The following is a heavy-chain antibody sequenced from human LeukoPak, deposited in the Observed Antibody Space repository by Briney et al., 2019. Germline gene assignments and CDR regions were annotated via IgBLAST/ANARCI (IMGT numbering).Heavy chain of an antibody. D-gene: IGHD5-18*01. Sequence: SETLSLTCTVSGFSISSYYWSWIRQPPGKGLEWVGYIYYSGSTNYKHYLKSRVTISVDTSKNQFSLKLSSVTAADTAVYYCARVFRGYSYGPFDYWGQGTLVSVSS. CDR3: ARVFRGYSYGPFDY. V-gene: IGHV4-59*01. CDR1: GFSISSYY. CDR2: IYYSGST. J-gene: IGHJ4*02.